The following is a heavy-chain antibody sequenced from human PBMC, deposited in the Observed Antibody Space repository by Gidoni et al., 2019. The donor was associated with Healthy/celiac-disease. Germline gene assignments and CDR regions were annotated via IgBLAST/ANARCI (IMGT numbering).Heavy chain of an antibody. CDR3: ATGANLGEAFDI. CDR2: FVPEDGET. D-gene: IGHD3-10*01. J-gene: IGHJ3*02. V-gene: IGHV1-24*01. Sequence: QVQLVQSGAELKKPGASVKVSCTVSGYTLTELSMHWVRQAPGKGLEWMGGFVPEDGETIYAQKCQGRVTMTEDTSTDTAYMELSSLRSEDTAVYYCATGANLGEAFDIWGQGTMVTVSS. CDR1: GYTLTELS.